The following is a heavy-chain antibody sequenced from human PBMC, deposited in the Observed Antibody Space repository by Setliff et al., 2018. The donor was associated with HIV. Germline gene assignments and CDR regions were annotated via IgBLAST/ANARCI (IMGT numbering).Heavy chain of an antibody. V-gene: IGHV3-74*01. CDR1: GFTFSSYW. Sequence: GGSLRLSCAASGFTFSSYWMHWVRQAPGKGRVWVARLHSDGSSTNYADSVKGRFTISRDNSKNTLYLQMNSLRVQDTAVYYCARAPRHYVWSFDNWGQGTMVTVSS. CDR3: ARAPRHYVWSFDN. D-gene: IGHD3-16*01. J-gene: IGHJ3*02. CDR2: LHSDGSST.